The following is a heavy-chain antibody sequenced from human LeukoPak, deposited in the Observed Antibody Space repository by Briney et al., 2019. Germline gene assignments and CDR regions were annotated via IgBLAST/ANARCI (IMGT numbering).Heavy chain of an antibody. V-gene: IGHV2-5*02. CDR3: ARWTAPFKLFGIVLSSSDYCFDS. Sequence: SGPTLINPPSTLTLTCNFCGFSLHTRGVGVGWIRQPPGKALEWLSLIYWDDDTPYIPTLKTRVTISKDTSKNEVVLRMTDIGPEDTATYYCARWTAPFKLFGIVLSSSDYCFDSWGQGVLVTVSA. J-gene: IGHJ4*02. CDR1: GFSLHTRGVG. CDR2: IYWDDDT. D-gene: IGHD2/OR15-2a*01.